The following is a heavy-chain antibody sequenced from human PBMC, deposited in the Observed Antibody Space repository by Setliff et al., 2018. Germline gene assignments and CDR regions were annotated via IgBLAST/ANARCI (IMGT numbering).Heavy chain of an antibody. CDR3: ARGRDFWSGYLVY. CDR2: INPNSGGT. D-gene: IGHD3-3*01. CDR1: GCTFTNYD. Sequence: ASVKVSCKASGCTFTNYDINWVRQATGQGLEWMGWINPNSGGTNYAQKFQGWVTMTRDTSISTAYMELSRLRSDDTAVYYCARGRDFWSGYLVYWGQGTLVTVSS. V-gene: IGHV1-2*04. J-gene: IGHJ4*02.